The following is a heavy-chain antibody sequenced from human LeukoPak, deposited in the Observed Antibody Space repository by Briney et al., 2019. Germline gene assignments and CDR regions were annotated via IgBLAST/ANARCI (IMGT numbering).Heavy chain of an antibody. Sequence: PGGSLRLSCAASGFTFSSYGMHWVRQAPGKGLERVAIIWSDGTNKYYADSVKGRFTISGDTSKNILYLQMNGLRAEDTAVYYCAKSLVSVDSGSYYHYYYMDVWGKGTTVTVSS. CDR2: IWSDGTNK. J-gene: IGHJ6*03. CDR1: GFTFSSYG. V-gene: IGHV3-33*06. D-gene: IGHD1-26*01. CDR3: AKSLVSVDSGSYYHYYYMDV.